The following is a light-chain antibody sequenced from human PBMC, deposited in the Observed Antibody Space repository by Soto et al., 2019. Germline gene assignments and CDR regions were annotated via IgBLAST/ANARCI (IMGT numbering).Light chain of an antibody. CDR1: SSDVGGYKY. CDR3: SSYTSSSTV. J-gene: IGLJ1*01. Sequence: QSALTQPASVSGSPGQSITISCTGTSSDVGGYKYVSWYQQHPGKAPKLMLYEVSNRPSGVSNRFSGSKSGNTASLTISGLQAEDEGDYYCSSYTSSSTVFGTGTKLTVL. V-gene: IGLV2-14*01. CDR2: EVS.